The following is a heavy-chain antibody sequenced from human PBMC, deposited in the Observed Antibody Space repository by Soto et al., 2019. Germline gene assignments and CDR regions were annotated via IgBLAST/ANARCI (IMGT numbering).Heavy chain of an antibody. CDR3: ASAYRSSSGAGVRNNGLYV. V-gene: IGHV5-10-1*01. CDR1: GYSFTSYW. J-gene: IGHJ6*02. Sequence: GESLKISCKGSGYSFTSYWISWVRQMPGKGMEWMGRIDPSDSYTNYSPSFQGHVTISADKSISTAYLQWSSLKASDIALYYCASAYRSSSGAGVRNNGLYVWGQETTVTVAS. CDR2: IDPSDSYT. D-gene: IGHD6-6*01.